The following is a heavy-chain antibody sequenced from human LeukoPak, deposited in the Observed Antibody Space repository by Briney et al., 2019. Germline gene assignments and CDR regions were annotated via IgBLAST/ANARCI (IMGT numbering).Heavy chain of an antibody. D-gene: IGHD6-19*01. CDR2: INDRGGST. CDR3: AKAVAGLFDY. J-gene: IGHJ4*02. CDR1: GFTFSSYA. Sequence: GGSLRLSCAASGFTFSSYAMSWVRQAPGKGLEWVSTINDRGGSTYYADSVKGRFTISRDNSKNTLYLQMNSLRAEDTAIYYCAKAVAGLFDYWGQGTLVTVSS. V-gene: IGHV3-23*01.